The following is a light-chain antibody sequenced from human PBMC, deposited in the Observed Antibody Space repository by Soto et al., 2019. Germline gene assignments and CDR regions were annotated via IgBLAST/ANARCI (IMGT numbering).Light chain of an antibody. V-gene: IGKV1-39*01. Sequence: DIQMTQSPSSLSVSVGDRVTITCRASQKISSFLNWYQQTPGKAPKLLIYTISTLQSGVPSRFSGSGFWTVFPFTITSLQPEGVATFYRQQSYSNPHPFGRGTKLEIK. CDR2: TIS. CDR1: QKISSF. J-gene: IGKJ2*01. CDR3: QQSYSNPHP.